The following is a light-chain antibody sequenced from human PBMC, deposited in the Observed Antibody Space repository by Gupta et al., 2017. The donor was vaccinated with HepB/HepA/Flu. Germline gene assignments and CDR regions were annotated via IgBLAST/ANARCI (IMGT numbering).Light chain of an antibody. CDR3: SSYTSSSTPVV. Sequence: SALTQPASVSGSPAQSLTISCPEPSSDVGGYNYVSWYQQHPGKAPKLMIYDVSNRPSGVSNRFSGSKSGNTASLTISGLQAEDEADYYCSSYTSSSTPVVFGGGTKLTVL. V-gene: IGLV2-14*01. CDR2: DVS. J-gene: IGLJ2*01. CDR1: SSDVGGYNY.